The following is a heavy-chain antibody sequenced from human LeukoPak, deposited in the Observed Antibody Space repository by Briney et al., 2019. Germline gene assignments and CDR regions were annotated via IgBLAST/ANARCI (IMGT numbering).Heavy chain of an antibody. D-gene: IGHD3-22*01. CDR2: INHSANT. J-gene: IGHJ4*02. Sequence: KSSETLSLTCAVYGGSFSYYYWSWIRQPPGKGLEWIGEINHSANTNYNPSLKSRVTISVDTSKNQFSLKLSSVTAADTAVYYCARGYYYDSSGYYGYYYFDYWGQGTLVTVSS. V-gene: IGHV4-34*01. CDR1: GGSFSYYY. CDR3: ARGYYYDSSGYYGYYYFDY.